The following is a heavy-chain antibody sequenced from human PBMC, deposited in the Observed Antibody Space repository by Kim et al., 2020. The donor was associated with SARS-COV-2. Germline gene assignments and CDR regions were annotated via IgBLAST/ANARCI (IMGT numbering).Heavy chain of an antibody. CDR1: GGSITSINW. CDR3: AGGSFDP. CDR2: IYPGGST. V-gene: IGHV4-4*02. J-gene: IGHJ5*02. Sequence: SETLSLTCTVSGGSITSINWWSWVRQSPGKGLEWIGEIYPGGSTNYNPSLKSRVSMSLDRSKNQFSLGLTSVTAADTAVYYCAGGSFDPWGQGTLVTVSS.